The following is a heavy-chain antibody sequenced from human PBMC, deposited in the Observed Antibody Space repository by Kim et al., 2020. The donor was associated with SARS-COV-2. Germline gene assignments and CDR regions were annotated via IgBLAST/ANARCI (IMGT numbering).Heavy chain of an antibody. CDR3: AKGAVGATRPFDY. Sequence: YADSVQGRFTISRDNAKNSLYLQMNRLRAEDTALYYCAKGAVGATRPFDYWGQGTLVTVSS. D-gene: IGHD1-26*01. J-gene: IGHJ4*02. V-gene: IGHV3-9*01.